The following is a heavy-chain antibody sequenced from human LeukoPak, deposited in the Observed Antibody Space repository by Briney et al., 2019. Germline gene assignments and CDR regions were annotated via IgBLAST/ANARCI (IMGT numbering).Heavy chain of an antibody. J-gene: IGHJ4*02. CDR3: ASPRSGYRYTFDY. CDR2: ISTSGST. CDR1: AASISNYY. V-gene: IGHV4-4*09. D-gene: IGHD3-22*01. Sequence: SETLSLTCAVSAASISNYYWSWIRQAPGKGLEWIGYISTSGSTNYNPSLKSRVSMSLDTSKNRFSLNLNFVTAADTAVYYCASPRSGYRYTFDYWGQGALVTVSS.